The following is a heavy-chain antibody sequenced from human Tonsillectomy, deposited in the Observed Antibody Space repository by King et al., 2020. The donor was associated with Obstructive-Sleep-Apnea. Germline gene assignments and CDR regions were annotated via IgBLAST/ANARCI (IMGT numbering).Heavy chain of an antibody. CDR2: ISSSSSYI. Sequence: VQLVQSGGGLVKPGGSLRLSCAASGFTFSSYSMNWVRQAPGKGLEWVSSISSSSSYIYYADSVKGRFTISRDNAKNSLYLQMNSLRAEDMAVYYCARDPNYFDSSGTSWFDPWGQGTLVTVSS. D-gene: IGHD3-22*01. CDR3: ARDPNYFDSSGTSWFDP. CDR1: GFTFSSYS. V-gene: IGHV3-21*01. J-gene: IGHJ5*02.